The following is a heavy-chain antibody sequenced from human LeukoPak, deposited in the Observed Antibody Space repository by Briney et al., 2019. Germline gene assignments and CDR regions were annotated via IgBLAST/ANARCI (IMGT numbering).Heavy chain of an antibody. Sequence: SETLSLTCTVSGGSISSSSYYWGWIRQPPGKGLEWIAYSHNNGETKYNPSLKSRITISVDTSNNQFSLKLSSVTAADTAVYYCARQPGGTAAFDIWGQGTTVTVSA. D-gene: IGHD1-14*01. CDR1: GGSISSSSYY. CDR3: ARQPGGTAAFDI. J-gene: IGHJ3*02. CDR2: SHNNGET. V-gene: IGHV4-61*05.